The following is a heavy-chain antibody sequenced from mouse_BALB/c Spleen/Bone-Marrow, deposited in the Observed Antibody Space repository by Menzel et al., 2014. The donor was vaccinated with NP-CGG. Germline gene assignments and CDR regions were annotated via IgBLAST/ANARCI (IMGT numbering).Heavy chain of an antibody. CDR1: GYTFTDYY. V-gene: IGHV1-77*01. Sequence: VQLQQSGAELARPGASVKLSCKASGYTFTDYYINWVRRRTGQGLEWIGEIYPGNGNTYYNEKFKGKATLTADKSSSTAYMQLSSLTSEDSAVYFCARGGYYRYDGFACWGQGTLVTVSA. CDR2: IYPGNGNT. D-gene: IGHD2-14*01. CDR3: ARGGYYRYDGFAC. J-gene: IGHJ3*01.